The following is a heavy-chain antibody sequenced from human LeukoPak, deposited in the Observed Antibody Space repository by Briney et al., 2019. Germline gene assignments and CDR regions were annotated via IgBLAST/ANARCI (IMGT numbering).Heavy chain of an antibody. Sequence: NPSETLSLTCTVSGTSLSNSYWSWIRQPAGKGLEWIAHIQNRGSTIYNPSLGRRVTMSLDTPKNPFSLKLSSVTAADTAVYYCTRGQWLDVWDFWGQGTLVTVSS. J-gene: IGHJ4*02. CDR1: GTSLSNSY. D-gene: IGHD6-19*01. CDR3: TRGQWLDVWDF. CDR2: IQNRGST. V-gene: IGHV4-4*07.